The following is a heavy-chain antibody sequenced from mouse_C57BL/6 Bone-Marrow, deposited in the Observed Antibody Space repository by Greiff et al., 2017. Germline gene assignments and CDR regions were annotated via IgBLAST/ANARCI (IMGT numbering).Heavy chain of an antibody. CDR1: GFTFSSYG. CDR3: ASYYYGSSG. J-gene: IGHJ3*01. CDR2: ISSGGSYT. D-gene: IGHD1-1*01. V-gene: IGHV5-6*01. Sequence: EVMLVESGGDLVKPGGSLKLSCAASGFTFSSYGMSWVRQTPDKRLEWVATISSGGSYTYYPDSVKGRFTISRDNAKNTLYLQVSSLKSEDTAMYYCASYYYGSSGWGQGTLVTVSA.